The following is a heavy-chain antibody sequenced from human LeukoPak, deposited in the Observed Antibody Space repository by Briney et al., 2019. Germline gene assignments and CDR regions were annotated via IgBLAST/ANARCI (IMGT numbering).Heavy chain of an antibody. CDR1: GGSFSGYY. D-gene: IGHD2-15*01. J-gene: IGHJ4*02. Sequence: SETLSLTCAVYGGSFSGYYWSWIRQPPGKGLEWIGEINHSGSTNYNPSLKSRVTISVDTSKNQFSLKLSSVTAADTAVYYCARGRNLVVAATRIFDYWGQGTLVTVSS. CDR3: ARGRNLVVAATRIFDY. V-gene: IGHV4-34*01. CDR2: INHSGST.